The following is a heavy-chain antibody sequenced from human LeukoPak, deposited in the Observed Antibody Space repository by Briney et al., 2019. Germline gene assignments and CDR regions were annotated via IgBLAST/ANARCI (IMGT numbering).Heavy chain of an antibody. Sequence: PGGSLRLSCAASGFTFSSYTMNWVRQAPGKGLEWVSHISSSSGTIHYADSVKGRFTISRDNAKNSLYLQMNSLRAEDTAVHYCARDQFYYDFLMPQIGYWGQGTLVTVSS. CDR1: GFTFSSYT. D-gene: IGHD3-9*01. CDR2: ISSSSGTI. V-gene: IGHV3-48*01. CDR3: ARDQFYYDFLMPQIGY. J-gene: IGHJ4*02.